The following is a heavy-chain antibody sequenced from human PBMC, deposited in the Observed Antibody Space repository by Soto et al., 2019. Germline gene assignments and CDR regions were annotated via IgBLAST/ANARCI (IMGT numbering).Heavy chain of an antibody. D-gene: IGHD3-22*01. CDR3: ARGGSSGYLEYFQH. CDR1: GGTFSSYA. J-gene: IGHJ1*01. Sequence: GASVKVSCKASGGTFSSYAISWVRQAPGQGLEGMGGIIPIVGTANYAQKFQGRVTITADNTTSTDSMELSSMRSEDKAVYYCARGGSSGYLEYFQHWGQGTMVTVSS. V-gene: IGHV1-69*06. CDR2: IIPIVGTA.